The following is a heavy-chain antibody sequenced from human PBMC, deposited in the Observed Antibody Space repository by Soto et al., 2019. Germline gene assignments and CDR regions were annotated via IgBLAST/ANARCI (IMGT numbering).Heavy chain of an antibody. D-gene: IGHD3-10*01. J-gene: IGHJ4*02. CDR2: IYYSGST. Sequence: PSETLSLTCTVSGGSISSGGYYWSWIRQHPGKGLEWIGYIYYSGSTYYNPSLKSRVTISVDTSKNQFSLKLSSVTAADTAVYYCARAMVRGVISPYFDYWGQGTLVTVSS. CDR3: ARAMVRGVISPYFDY. V-gene: IGHV4-31*03. CDR1: GGSISSGGYY.